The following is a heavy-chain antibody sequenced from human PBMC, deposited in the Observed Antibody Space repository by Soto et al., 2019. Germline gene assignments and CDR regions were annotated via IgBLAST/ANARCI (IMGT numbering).Heavy chain of an antibody. CDR3: ARGTGGELKRFDP. CDR1: GGSFSGYY. V-gene: IGHV4-34*01. Sequence: QVQLQQWGAGLLKPSETLSLTCAVYGGSFSGYYWSWIRQPPGKGLEWIGEINHSGSTNYNPSLKSRVTISVDTSKNQFSLKLSSVTAADTAVYYCARGTGGELKRFDPWGQGTLVTVSS. CDR2: INHSGST. J-gene: IGHJ5*02. D-gene: IGHD1-26*01.